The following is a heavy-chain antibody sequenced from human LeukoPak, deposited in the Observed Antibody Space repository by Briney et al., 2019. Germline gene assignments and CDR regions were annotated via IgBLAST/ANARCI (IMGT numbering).Heavy chain of an antibody. CDR3: ARGGGDY. V-gene: IGHV4-34*01. D-gene: IGHD3-16*01. Sequence: NPSETLSLTCAVYGGSFSGYYWSWIRQPPGKGLEWIGEINHSGSTNYNPSLKSRVTISVDTSKNQFSLKLSSVTAADTAVYYCARGGGDYWGQGTLVIVSS. J-gene: IGHJ4*02. CDR2: INHSGST. CDR1: GGSFSGYY.